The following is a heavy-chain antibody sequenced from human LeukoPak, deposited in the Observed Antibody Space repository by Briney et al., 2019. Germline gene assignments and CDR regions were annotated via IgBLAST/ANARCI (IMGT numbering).Heavy chain of an antibody. V-gene: IGHV1-69*06. CDR2: IIPIYGTA. D-gene: IGHD5-18*01. Sequence: SVKVSCKASGGTFSSYAISWVRQAPGQGLEWMGGIIPIYGTANYAQKFQGRVTITADKSTSTAYMELSSLRSDDTAVYYCATVGLGEWIQLWIYFDYWGQGTLVTVSS. J-gene: IGHJ4*02. CDR1: GGTFSSYA. CDR3: ATVGLGEWIQLWIYFDY.